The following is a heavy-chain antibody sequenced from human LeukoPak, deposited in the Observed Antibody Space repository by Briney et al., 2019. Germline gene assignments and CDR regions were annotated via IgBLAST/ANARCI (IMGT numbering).Heavy chain of an antibody. CDR2: IKRDGGEK. CDR1: GFNFGSYW. J-gene: IGHJ6*03. V-gene: IGHV3-7*01. D-gene: IGHD3-16*02. CDR3: ARDESVENGYQDYIYMDV. Sequence: GGSLRLSCAASGFNFGSYWMSWVRQAPGKGLEWVANIKRDGGEKYYADSVKGRFTISRDNAKKSLYLQMNSLRGDDTAVYFCARDESVENGYQDYIYMDVWGAGTTVIVSS.